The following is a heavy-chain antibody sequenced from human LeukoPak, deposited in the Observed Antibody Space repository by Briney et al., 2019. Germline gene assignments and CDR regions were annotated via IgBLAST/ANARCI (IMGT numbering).Heavy chain of an antibody. CDR3: ARLGLRYSRGWRALDY. CDR1: GGSISSSSYY. CDR2: IYYSGST. D-gene: IGHD6-19*01. Sequence: SETLSLTCTVSGGSISSSSYYWGWIRQPPGKGLEWIGSIYYSGSTYYNPSLKSRVTISVDTSKNQFSLKLSSVTAADTAVYYCARLGLRYSRGWRALDYWGQGTLVTVSS. J-gene: IGHJ4*02. V-gene: IGHV4-39*01.